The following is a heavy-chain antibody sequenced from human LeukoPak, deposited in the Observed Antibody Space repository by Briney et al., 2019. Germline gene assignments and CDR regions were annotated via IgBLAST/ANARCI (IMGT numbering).Heavy chain of an antibody. CDR3: ARMGAADAFDI. CDR1: GGSISSYY. D-gene: IGHD6-25*01. J-gene: IGHJ3*02. CDR2: IYYSGST. V-gene: IGHV4-59*01. Sequence: KPSETLSLTCTVSGGSISSYYWSWIRQPPGNRLEWIAYIYYSGSTNCNPSLKSRVTISLYTSKNQFSLKLSSVTAADTAVYYCARMGAADAFDIWGQGTMVTVSS.